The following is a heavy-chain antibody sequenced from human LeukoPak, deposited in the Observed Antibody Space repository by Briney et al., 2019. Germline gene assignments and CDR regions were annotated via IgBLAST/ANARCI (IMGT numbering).Heavy chain of an antibody. CDR2: INPNSGDT. D-gene: IGHD5-12*01. CDR1: GYTFTGDF. CDR3: VRRGDGYVYDY. Sequence: ASVKVSCKAFGYTFTGDFMHWVRQAPGQGLEWMGWINPNSGDTNYADKFQGRVTMTRDRSISTAYMDLSGLTSDDTAVYYWVRRGDGYVYDYWGQGTLVTVSS. J-gene: IGHJ4*02. V-gene: IGHV1-2*02.